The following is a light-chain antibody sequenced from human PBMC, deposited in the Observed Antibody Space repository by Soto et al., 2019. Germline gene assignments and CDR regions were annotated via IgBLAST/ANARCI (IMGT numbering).Light chain of an antibody. CDR3: QQYGSSPRLT. J-gene: IGKJ4*01. CDR2: GAS. V-gene: IGKV3-20*01. CDR1: QSFRGL. Sequence: EVVLTQSPVTLSLSPGERATLSCRASQSFRGLLAWYQQKPGQAPRLLIYGASSRATGIPDRFSGSGSGTDFTLTISRLEPEDFAVYYCQQYGSSPRLTFGGGTKVDIK.